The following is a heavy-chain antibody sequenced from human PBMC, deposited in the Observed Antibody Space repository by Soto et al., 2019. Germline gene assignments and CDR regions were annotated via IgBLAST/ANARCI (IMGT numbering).Heavy chain of an antibody. D-gene: IGHD3-3*01. CDR2: IYYSGST. Sequence: QVQLQESGPGLVKPSQTLSLTCTVSGGSITSGGYYWRRIRQPPGKGLEWNGYIYYSGSTYYNQSLKRRVTISVDTSKNQFSLELRSVTAADTAEYYCAGIYIWSPGGTLWYWGQGTRVTVSS. V-gene: IGHV4-31*03. CDR3: AGIYIWSPGGTLWY. J-gene: IGHJ4*02. CDR1: GGSITSGGYY.